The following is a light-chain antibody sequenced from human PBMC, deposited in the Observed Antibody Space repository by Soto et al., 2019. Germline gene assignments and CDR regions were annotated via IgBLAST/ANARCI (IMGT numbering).Light chain of an antibody. CDR2: ATY. Sequence: DIQMTQSPSSLSASVGDRITITCRASQSISKYLHWYQHRPGKAPYLLIYATYNLQSGVPPRFSGSGSGTEFTLTISNLQPEDFATYYCQQSYTVPLAFGGGTKVEIK. CDR1: QSISKY. CDR3: QQSYTVPLA. J-gene: IGKJ4*01. V-gene: IGKV1-39*01.